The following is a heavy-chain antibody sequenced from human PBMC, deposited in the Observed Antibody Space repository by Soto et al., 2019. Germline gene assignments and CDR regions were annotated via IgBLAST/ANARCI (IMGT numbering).Heavy chain of an antibody. CDR3: ARSLYSSSWYVYYGMDV. CDR2: IWYDGSNK. Sequence: QVQLVESGGGVVQPGRSLRLSCAASGFTFSNYGMHWVRQAPGKGLEWVAVIWYDGSNKYYADSVKGRFTVSRDNSKNTLYLQMNSLRAEDTAVYYGARSLYSSSWYVYYGMDVWGQGTTVTVSS. J-gene: IGHJ6*02. D-gene: IGHD6-13*01. CDR1: GFTFSNYG. V-gene: IGHV3-33*01.